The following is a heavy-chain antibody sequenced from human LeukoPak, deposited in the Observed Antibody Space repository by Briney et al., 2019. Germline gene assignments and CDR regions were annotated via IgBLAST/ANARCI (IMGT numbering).Heavy chain of an antibody. D-gene: IGHD3-16*01. V-gene: IGHV4-61*02. CDR2: IYTSGTT. J-gene: IGHJ4*02. CDR3: ARDGPVMNYFDY. Sequence: SETLSLTCTVSGGSINNGTYYWSWIRQPAGKGLEWIGRIYTSGTTNYNASLKSRVTISVDTSKNQFSLKLSSVTAADTAVYYCARDGPVMNYFDYWGQGTLVTVSS. CDR1: GGSINNGTYY.